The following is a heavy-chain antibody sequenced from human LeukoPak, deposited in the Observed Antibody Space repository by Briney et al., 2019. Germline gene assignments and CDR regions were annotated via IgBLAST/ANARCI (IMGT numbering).Heavy chain of an antibody. CDR3: ARARYSSGWYDY. CDR2: IGTVGDT. J-gene: IGHJ4*02. Sequence: GGSLRLSCVVSGFTFSTYDMHWVRQVTGKGLEWVSGIGTVGDTYYPGSVKGRFTISRENAKNSVYLQMNSLRAGDTAVYYCARARYSSGWYDYWGQGTLVTVSS. V-gene: IGHV3-13*01. CDR1: GFTFSTYD. D-gene: IGHD6-19*01.